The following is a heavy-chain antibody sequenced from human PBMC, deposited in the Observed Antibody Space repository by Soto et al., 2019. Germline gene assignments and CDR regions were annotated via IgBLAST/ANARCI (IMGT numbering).Heavy chain of an antibody. CDR1: GFTFSSYG. J-gene: IGHJ6*02. Sequence: ESGGGVVQPGRSLRLSCAASGFTFSSYGMHWVRQAPGKGLEWVTVISYDGGNKYYADSVKGRFTISRDNSKNTLYLQMDSLRAEDTAVYYCAKGEGYYGSGSYEDYYGMDVWGQGTTVTVSS. CDR2: ISYDGGNK. V-gene: IGHV3-30*18. CDR3: AKGEGYYGSGSYEDYYGMDV. D-gene: IGHD3-10*01.